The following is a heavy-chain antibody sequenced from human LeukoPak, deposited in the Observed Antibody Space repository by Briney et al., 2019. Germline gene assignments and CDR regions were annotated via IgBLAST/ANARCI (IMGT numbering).Heavy chain of an antibody. CDR2: IYTSGSN. Sequence: SETLSLTCTVSGGSISSYYWSWIRQPAGKGLEWIGRIYTSGSNNYNPSLKSRVTMSVDTSKNQFSLKLSSVTAADTAMYYCARGYYNILTGYYRAYYYYYMDVWGKGTTVTISS. CDR3: ARGYYNILTGYYRAYYYYYMDV. V-gene: IGHV4-4*07. J-gene: IGHJ6*03. CDR1: GGSISSYY. D-gene: IGHD3-9*01.